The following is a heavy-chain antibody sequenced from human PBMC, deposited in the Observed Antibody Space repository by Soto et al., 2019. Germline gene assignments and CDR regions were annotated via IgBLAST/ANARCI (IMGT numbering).Heavy chain of an antibody. CDR2: ISSSSSYI. CDR1: GFTFSSYS. J-gene: IGHJ4*02. Sequence: EVQLVESGGGLVKPGGSLRLSCAASGFTFSSYSMNWVRQAPGKGLEWVSSISSSSSYIYYADSVKGRFTSSRDNAKNSLYLQMNSLRAEDTAVYYCARLQARDLGFDYWGQGTLVTVSS. V-gene: IGHV3-21*01. D-gene: IGHD1-26*01. CDR3: ARLQARDLGFDY.